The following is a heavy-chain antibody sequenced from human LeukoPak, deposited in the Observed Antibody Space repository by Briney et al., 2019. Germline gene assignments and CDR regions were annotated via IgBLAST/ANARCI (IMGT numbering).Heavy chain of an antibody. CDR1: GGSFSGYY. D-gene: IGHD2-8*01. Sequence: PSETLSLTCAVYGGSFSGYYWSWIRQPPGKGLEWIGEINHSGSTNYNPSLKSRVTISVDTSKNQFSLKLSSVTAADTAVYYCARAPNRVDYWGQGTLVTVSS. V-gene: IGHV4-34*01. J-gene: IGHJ4*02. CDR2: INHSGST. CDR3: ARAPNRVDY.